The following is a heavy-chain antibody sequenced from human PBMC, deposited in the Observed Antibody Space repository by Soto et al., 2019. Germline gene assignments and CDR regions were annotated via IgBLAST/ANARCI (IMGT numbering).Heavy chain of an antibody. CDR2: ISGYNGDT. J-gene: IGHJ6*02. V-gene: IGHV1-18*01. CDR3: AKNEQPPYYYYGMDV. Sequence: QGQLVQSGPEVKKPGASVKVSCKTSGYTFSRYGISWVRQAPGQGLEWMGCISGYNGDTNYAQKAKGRVTMTIGTSPYTAYMELGSLPPDDTAIYYCAKNEQPPYYYYGMDVWGQGTTVTVSS. CDR1: GYTFSRYG.